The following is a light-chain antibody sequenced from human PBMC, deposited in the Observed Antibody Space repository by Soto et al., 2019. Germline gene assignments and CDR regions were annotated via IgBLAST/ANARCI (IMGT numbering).Light chain of an antibody. V-gene: IGKV3-20*01. CDR1: QSVNTIY. CDR3: QQYGNSPYT. CDR2: GTS. Sequence: EIVLTQSPGTLSLSPGESATLSCRARQSVNTIYLAWYQHKPGQAPRLLIYGTSSRATDIPDRFSGSGSGTDFTLTTNGLEPEDVAVYYCQQYGNSPYTFGQGTKLEIK. J-gene: IGKJ2*01.